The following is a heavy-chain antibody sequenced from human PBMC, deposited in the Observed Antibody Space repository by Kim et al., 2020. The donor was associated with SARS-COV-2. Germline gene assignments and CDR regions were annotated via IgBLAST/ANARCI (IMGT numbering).Heavy chain of an antibody. D-gene: IGHD6-19*01. CDR3: ARESSEVGQAPFDP. CDR2: IYYSGST. J-gene: IGHJ5*02. V-gene: IGHV4-59*01. Sequence: SETLSLTCTVSGGSISSYYWSWIRQPPGKGLEWIGYIYYSGSTNYNPSLKSRVTISVDTSKNQFSLKLSSVTAADTAVYYCARESSEVGQAPFDPWGQGTLCTVSS. CDR1: GGSISSYY.